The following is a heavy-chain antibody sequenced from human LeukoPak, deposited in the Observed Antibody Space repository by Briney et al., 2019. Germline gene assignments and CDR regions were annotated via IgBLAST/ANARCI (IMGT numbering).Heavy chain of an antibody. CDR3: ARGAQYYYDSSGYYYNEGSAFDI. J-gene: IGHJ3*02. Sequence: SETLSLTCTVSGGSISSGSYYWSWIRQPAGKGLEWIGYIYHSGSTYYNPSLKSRVTISVDRSKNQFSLKLSSVTAADTAVYYCARGAQYYYDSSGYYYNEGSAFDIWGQGTMVTVSS. V-gene: IGHV4-30-2*01. D-gene: IGHD3-22*01. CDR2: IYHSGST. CDR1: GGSISSGSYY.